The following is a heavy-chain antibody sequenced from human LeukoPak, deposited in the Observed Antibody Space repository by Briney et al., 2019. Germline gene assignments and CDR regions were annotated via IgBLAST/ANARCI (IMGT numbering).Heavy chain of an antibody. D-gene: IGHD3-22*01. CDR2: MNPNSGNT. V-gene: IGHV1-8*02. CDR3: ARGSRITMIVVVIETSNWFDP. Sequence: GASVKVSCKASGYTFTSYGISWVRQATGQGLEWMGWMNPNSGNTGYAQKFQGRVTMTRNTSISTAYMELSSLRSEDTAVYYCARGSRITMIVVVIETSNWFDPWGQGTLVTVSS. J-gene: IGHJ5*02. CDR1: GYTFTSYG.